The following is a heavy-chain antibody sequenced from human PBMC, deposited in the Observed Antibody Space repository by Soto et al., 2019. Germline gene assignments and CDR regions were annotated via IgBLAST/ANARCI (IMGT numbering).Heavy chain of an antibody. Sequence: GGSLRLSCAASGFTFRNYGMNWVRQAPGKGLEWVSYIGIGSSTKYYADSVKGRFTISRDNAKNSLYLQMNSLRAEDTAFYYFARDQLYYNDISGRPLNAFDVWGQGTMVTVSS. CDR1: GFTFRNYG. D-gene: IGHD3-22*01. CDR2: IGIGSSTK. V-gene: IGHV3-48*01. CDR3: ARDQLYYNDISGRPLNAFDV. J-gene: IGHJ3*01.